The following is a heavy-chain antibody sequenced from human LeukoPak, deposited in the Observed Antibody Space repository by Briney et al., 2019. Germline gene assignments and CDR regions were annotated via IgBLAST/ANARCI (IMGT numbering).Heavy chain of an antibody. D-gene: IGHD2-15*01. V-gene: IGHV3-48*03. CDR1: GFTFSSYE. CDR3: ARDRYCSGGSCYYFDY. J-gene: IGHJ4*02. Sequence: GGSLRLSCAASGFTFSSYEMNWVRQAPGKGLEWVSYISSSGSTIYYADSVKGRFTISRDNAKNSLYLQMNSLRAEDTAVYDCARDRYCSGGSCYYFDYWGQGTLVTVSS. CDR2: ISSSGSTI.